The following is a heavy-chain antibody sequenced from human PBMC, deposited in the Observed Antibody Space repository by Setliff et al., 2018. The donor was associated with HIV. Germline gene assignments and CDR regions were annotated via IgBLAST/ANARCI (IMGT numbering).Heavy chain of an antibody. D-gene: IGHD4-17*01. V-gene: IGHV1-18*01. Sequence: ASVKVSCKASGYIFSNYGISWVRQAPGQGLEWMGWISASNGNTHYAQKVQGRVTLTTDTSTNTAYMDLRSLRSDDAAVYYCAKTTPQPHYYYYVDVWGKGTPVTVSS. CDR2: ISASNGNT. J-gene: IGHJ6*03. CDR1: GYIFSNYG. CDR3: AKTTPQPHYYYYVDV.